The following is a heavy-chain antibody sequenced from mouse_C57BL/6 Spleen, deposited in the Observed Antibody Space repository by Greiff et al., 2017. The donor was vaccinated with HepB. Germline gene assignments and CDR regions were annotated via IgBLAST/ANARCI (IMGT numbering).Heavy chain of an antibody. CDR3: ARGAYYGSSYAWFAY. CDR2: INPYNGGT. J-gene: IGHJ3*01. D-gene: IGHD1-1*01. CDR1: GYTFTDYY. Sequence: EVQLQQSGPVLVKPGASVKMSCKASGYTFTDYYMNWVKQSHGKSLEWIGVINPYNGGTSYNQKFKGKATLTVDKSSSTAYMELNSLTSEDSAVYYCARGAYYGSSYAWFAYWGQGTLVTVSA. V-gene: IGHV1-19*01.